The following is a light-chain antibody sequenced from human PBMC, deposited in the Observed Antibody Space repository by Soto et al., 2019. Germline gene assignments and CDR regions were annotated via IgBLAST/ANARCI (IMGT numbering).Light chain of an antibody. CDR3: QQYNNWPPTWT. CDR2: GAS. J-gene: IGKJ1*01. CDR1: QSVGSN. V-gene: IGKV3-15*01. Sequence: EIVMTQSPATLSVSPGERATLSCRASQSVGSNLAWYQQKPGQAPWLLIYGASTRATGIPARFSGSGSGTEFTLTISSLQSEDFAVYYCQQYNNWPPTWTFGQGTKVDIK.